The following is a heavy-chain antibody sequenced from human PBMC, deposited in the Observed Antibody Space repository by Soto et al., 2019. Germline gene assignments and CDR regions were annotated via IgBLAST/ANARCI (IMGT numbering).Heavy chain of an antibody. CDR2: ISSSSSTI. Sequence: GGSLRLSCAASGFTFSSYTMNWVRQAPGKGLEWVSFISSSSSTIHYADSVKGRFTISRDNAKNSLYLQMNSLRAEDTAVYYFAGESPGGSGYDPIHFDYWGQGTLVTVSS. CDR3: AGESPGGSGYDPIHFDY. J-gene: IGHJ4*02. D-gene: IGHD5-12*01. V-gene: IGHV3-48*01. CDR1: GFTFSSYT.